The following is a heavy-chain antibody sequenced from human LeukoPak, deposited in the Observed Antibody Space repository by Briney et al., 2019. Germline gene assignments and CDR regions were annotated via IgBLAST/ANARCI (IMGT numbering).Heavy chain of an antibody. J-gene: IGHJ6*02. D-gene: IGHD2-8*01. Sequence: GGSLRLSCAASGLIVSNYYMSWVRQAPGKGLECVSVIYSGGATYYADSVKGRFTISRDNSKNTLYLQMNSLRVEDTAVYYCARNSFAELMLLGSAYGMDVWGQGTTVIVSS. V-gene: IGHV3-53*01. CDR1: GLIVSNYY. CDR2: IYSGGAT. CDR3: ARNSFAELMLLGSAYGMDV.